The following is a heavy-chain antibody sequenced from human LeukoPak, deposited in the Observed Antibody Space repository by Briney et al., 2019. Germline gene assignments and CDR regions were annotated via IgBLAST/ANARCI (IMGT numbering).Heavy chain of an antibody. V-gene: IGHV6-1*01. CDR3: ARWVHQQGALDI. CDR2: TYYMSKWIN. D-gene: IGHD3-10*01. J-gene: IGHJ3*02. Sequence: SQTLSLTCAISGDSVSSNSAAWTWIRQSPSRGLEWLGRTYYMSKWINDHALSVKSRITISPDTSKNQFSLQLTSETPEDTAVYFCARWVHQQGALDIWGQGTMVTVSS. CDR1: GDSVSSNSAA.